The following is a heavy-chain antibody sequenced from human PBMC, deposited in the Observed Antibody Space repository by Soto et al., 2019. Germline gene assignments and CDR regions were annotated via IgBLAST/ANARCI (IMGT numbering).Heavy chain of an antibody. CDR1: GFTFSSYA. D-gene: IGHD3-10*01. CDR3: AKDRPSGLLWFGEQMALFDY. Sequence: GGSLRLSCAASGFTFSSYAMSWVRQAPGKGLEWVSAISGSGGSTYYADSVKGRFAISRDNSRNTLYLQMNSLRAEDTAVYYCAKDRPSGLLWFGEQMALFDYWGQGTLVTVST. V-gene: IGHV3-23*01. J-gene: IGHJ4*02. CDR2: ISGSGGST.